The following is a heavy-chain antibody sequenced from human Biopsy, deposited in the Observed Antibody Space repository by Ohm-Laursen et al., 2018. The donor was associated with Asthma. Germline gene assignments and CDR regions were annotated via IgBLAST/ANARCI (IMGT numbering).Heavy chain of an antibody. J-gene: IGHJ6*02. CDR2: FMTVFGTT. V-gene: IGHV1-69*13. Sequence: ASVKVSCKAPGGTFSNFAISWVRQAPGQGLEWLGGFMTVFGTTNYPQKFQGRVTITADESTSTAYMEVTSLRSEDTAIYYCARCQVGYSSGWSLLLKKIYYSGMDVWGQGTAVTVSS. CDR3: ARCQVGYSSGWSLLLKKIYYSGMDV. CDR1: GGTFSNFA. D-gene: IGHD6-19*01.